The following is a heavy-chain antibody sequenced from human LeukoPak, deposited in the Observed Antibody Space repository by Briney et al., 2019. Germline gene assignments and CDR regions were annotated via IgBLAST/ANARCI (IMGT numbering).Heavy chain of an antibody. CDR3: AKDFGH. V-gene: IGHV3-30*18. J-gene: IGHJ4*02. Sequence: GGSLRLSCAASGFTFSSYGMHWVRQAPGKGLEWVAVISYDGSNKYYADSVKGRFTISRDSSKSTVYLQMNSLRTEDTAVYYCAKDFGHWGQGTLVTVSS. CDR1: GFTFSSYG. D-gene: IGHD3-16*01. CDR2: ISYDGSNK.